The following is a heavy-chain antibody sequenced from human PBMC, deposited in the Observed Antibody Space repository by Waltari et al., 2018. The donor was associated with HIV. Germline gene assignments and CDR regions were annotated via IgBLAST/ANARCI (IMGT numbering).Heavy chain of an antibody. CDR2: ISRSSSFI. V-gene: IGHV3-21*02. CDR3: AREDYSGYVGHAFDI. D-gene: IGHD5-12*01. Sequence: QLVESGVGLAKQGGPLWLSCGASGFTFCLRRHTMNWVRQAPGKGLEWVASISRSSSFIYTAESVKGRFTISRDNVKKSVDLQMNSLRPEDTAVYYCAREDYSGYVGHAFDIWGQGTMVTVSS. J-gene: IGHJ3*02. CDR1: GFTFCLRRHT.